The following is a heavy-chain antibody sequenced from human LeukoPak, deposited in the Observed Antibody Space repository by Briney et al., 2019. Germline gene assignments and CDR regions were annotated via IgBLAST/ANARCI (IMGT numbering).Heavy chain of an antibody. Sequence: SVKVSCRASGGTFSSYAISWVRQAPGQGLEWMGGIIPIFGTANYAQKFQGRVTITADESTSTAYMELSSLRSEDTAVYYCARAAWYCSSTSCERAFDIWGQGTMVTVSS. D-gene: IGHD2-2*01. CDR2: IIPIFGTA. CDR1: GGTFSSYA. V-gene: IGHV1-69*01. J-gene: IGHJ3*02. CDR3: ARAAWYCSSTSCERAFDI.